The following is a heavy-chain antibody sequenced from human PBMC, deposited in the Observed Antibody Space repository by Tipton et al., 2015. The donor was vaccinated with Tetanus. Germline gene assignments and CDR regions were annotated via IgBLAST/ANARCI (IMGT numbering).Heavy chain of an antibody. CDR3: ARGGMTTVTTGGGYYYYYYGMDV. J-gene: IGHJ6*02. D-gene: IGHD4-11*01. CDR2: IYYSGST. Sequence: TLSLTCTVSGGSISSGGYYWSWIRQHPGKGLEWIGYIYYSGSTYYNPSLKSRVTISVDTSKNQFSLKLSSVTAADTAVYYCARGGMTTVTTGGGYYYYYYGMDVWGQGTTVTVSS. V-gene: IGHV4-31*03. CDR1: GGSISSGGYY.